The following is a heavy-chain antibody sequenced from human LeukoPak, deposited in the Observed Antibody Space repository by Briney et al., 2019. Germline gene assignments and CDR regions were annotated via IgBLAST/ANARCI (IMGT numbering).Heavy chain of an antibody. CDR1: GGSISSYY. J-gene: IGHJ4*02. CDR2: ISTSEST. CDR3: ARGDQLGIFDY. Sequence: KTSETLSLTCTVSGGSISSYYWTWIRQPAGKGLEWIGRISTSESTNYNPSLKSRVTMSVDTSKNQFSPKLSSVTAADTAVYYCARGDQLGIFDYWGQGTLVTVSS. V-gene: IGHV4-4*07. D-gene: IGHD7-27*01.